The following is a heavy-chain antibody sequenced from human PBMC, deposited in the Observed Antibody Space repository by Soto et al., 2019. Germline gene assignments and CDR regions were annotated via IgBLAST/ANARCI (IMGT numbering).Heavy chain of an antibody. J-gene: IGHJ4*01. CDR1: GFTFSNYA. CDR2: ITSEGDRT. V-gene: IGHV3-64D*06. CDR3: VKGNQLLRYYFEF. D-gene: IGHD2-15*01. Sequence: HPGGSLRLSCSVSGFTFSNYAMHWVRQAPGKGLEYVSGITSEGDRTWHADSVKDRFTISRDNSKNTLFLQMSSLRVEDTAIYFCVKGNQLLRYYFEFWGPGTLVTVYS.